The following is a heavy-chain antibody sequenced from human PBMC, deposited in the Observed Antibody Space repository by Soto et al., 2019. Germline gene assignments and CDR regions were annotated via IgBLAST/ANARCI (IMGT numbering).Heavy chain of an antibody. V-gene: IGHV4-59*01. Sequence: SETLSLTCTVSGGTISSYYWSWIRQPPGKGLEWIGYIYYSGITNYNPSLKSRVTISVDTSKNQFSLKLSSVTAADTAVYYCARYKSNYYYGMDVWGQGTTVTSP. CDR3: ARYKSNYYYGMDV. D-gene: IGHD1-20*01. CDR2: IYYSGIT. CDR1: GGTISSYY. J-gene: IGHJ6*02.